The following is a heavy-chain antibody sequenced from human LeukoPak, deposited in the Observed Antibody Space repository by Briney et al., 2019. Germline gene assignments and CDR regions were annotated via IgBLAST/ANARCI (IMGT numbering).Heavy chain of an antibody. V-gene: IGHV1-46*01. D-gene: IGHD3-22*01. CDR1: GYTFTSYY. CDR2: INPSGGST. Sequence: ASVKVSCKASGYTFTSYYMHWVRQAPGQGLEWMGIINPSGGSTSCAQKFQGRVTMTRDTSTSTVYMELSSLRSEDTAVYYCARDHLAYYDSSGYYYFDYWGQGTLVTVSS. J-gene: IGHJ4*02. CDR3: ARDHLAYYDSSGYYYFDY.